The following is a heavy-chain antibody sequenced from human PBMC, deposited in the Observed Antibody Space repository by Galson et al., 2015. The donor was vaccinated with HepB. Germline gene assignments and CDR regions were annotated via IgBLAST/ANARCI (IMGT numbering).Heavy chain of an antibody. CDR2: IKAGNGNT. D-gene: IGHD6-13*01. CDR3: ARVAPSLRAGFDY. J-gene: IGHJ4*02. V-gene: IGHV1-3*01. Sequence: SVKVSCKASGYTFTSYAMHWVRQAQGQRLEWMGWIKAGNGNTKYSQKFQGRGPITRETSASTDYMELSSLRSEDTALHYCARVAPSLRAGFDYWGQGTLVTVSS. CDR1: GYTFTSYA.